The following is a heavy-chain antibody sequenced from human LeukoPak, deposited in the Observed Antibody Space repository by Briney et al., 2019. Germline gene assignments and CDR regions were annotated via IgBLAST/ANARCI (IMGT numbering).Heavy chain of an antibody. CDR1: GFXFSSYA. V-gene: IGHV3-64*01. CDR3: ARVSVVAATLDY. Sequence: GGSLRLSCAASGFXFSSYAMHWVRQAPGKGLEYVSAISSNGGSTYYANSVKGRFTISRDNSKNTLYLQMGSLRAEDMAVYYCARVSVVAATLDYWGQGTLVTVSS. J-gene: IGHJ4*02. CDR2: ISSNGGST. D-gene: IGHD2-15*01.